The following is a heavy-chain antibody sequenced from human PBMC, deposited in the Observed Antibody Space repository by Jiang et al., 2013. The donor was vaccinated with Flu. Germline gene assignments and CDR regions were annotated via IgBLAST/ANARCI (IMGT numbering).Heavy chain of an antibody. D-gene: IGHD4-17*01. CDR1: DDSISDFY. Sequence: LLKPSETLSLTCTVSDDSISDFYWSWIRQPPGKGLEWIGYIYYSGSTNSNPSLRSRVTISVDPSKNQFSLKMSSVTAADTAVYYCARHVTTTVTTRGWYFDLWGRGTLVTVSS. CDR2: IYYSGST. J-gene: IGHJ2*01. CDR3: ARHVTTTVTTRGWYFDL. V-gene: IGHV4-59*08.